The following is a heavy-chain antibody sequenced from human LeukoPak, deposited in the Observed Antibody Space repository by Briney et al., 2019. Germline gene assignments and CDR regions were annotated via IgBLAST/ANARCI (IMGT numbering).Heavy chain of an antibody. CDR2: ISSSGSTI. J-gene: IGHJ4*02. D-gene: IGHD2-15*01. CDR1: GFTFSSYS. CDR3: ARGSCSGGSCFDY. V-gene: IGHV3-48*01. Sequence: GGSLRLSCAASGFTFSSYSMNWVGQAPGKGLEWFSYISSSGSTIYYAVSVKGRFTISRDNAKNSLYLQMNSLRAEDTAVYYCARGSCSGGSCFDYWGQGTLVTVSS.